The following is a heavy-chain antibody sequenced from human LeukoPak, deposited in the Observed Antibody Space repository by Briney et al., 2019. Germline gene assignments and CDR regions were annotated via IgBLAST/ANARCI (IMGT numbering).Heavy chain of an antibody. CDR2: IYYSGST. CDR1: GGSISSSSYY. Sequence: SETLSLTCTVSGGSISSSSYYWGWIRQPPGNGLEWIGSIYYSGSTYYNPSLKSRVTISVDTSKNQFSLKLSSVTAADTAVYYCARQHGSGSYFSYYYYMDVWGKGTTVTISS. CDR3: ARQHGSGSYFSYYYYMDV. J-gene: IGHJ6*03. D-gene: IGHD3-10*01. V-gene: IGHV4-39*01.